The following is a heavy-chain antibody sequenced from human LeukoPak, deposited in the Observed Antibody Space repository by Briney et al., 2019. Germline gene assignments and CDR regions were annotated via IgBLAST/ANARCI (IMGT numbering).Heavy chain of an antibody. D-gene: IGHD6-13*01. J-gene: IGHJ6*02. CDR1: GFTFSSYG. CDR2: MSYDGSEK. Sequence: GGSLRLSCAASGFTFSSYGMHWVRQALGKGLEWVAVMSYDGSEKYYADSVKGRFTISRDNSKNTLCLQMNSLRVEDTAVYYCAKDDWGILSIGGMDDWGQGTTVTVSS. CDR3: AKDDWGILSIGGMDD. V-gene: IGHV3-30*18.